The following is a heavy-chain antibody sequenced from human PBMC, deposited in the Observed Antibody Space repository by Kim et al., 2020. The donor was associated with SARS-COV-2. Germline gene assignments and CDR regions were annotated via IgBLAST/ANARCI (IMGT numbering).Heavy chain of an antibody. CDR3: ARRLDNWNVVYFDN. Sequence: PSLKSRATISVDTPKNQFSLNLTSVTAADTAVYYCARRLDNWNVVYFDNWGQGTLVRVSS. V-gene: IGHV4-34*04. D-gene: IGHD1-1*01. J-gene: IGHJ4*02.